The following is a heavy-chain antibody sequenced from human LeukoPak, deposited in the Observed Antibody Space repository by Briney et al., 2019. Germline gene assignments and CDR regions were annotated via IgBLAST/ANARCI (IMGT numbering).Heavy chain of an antibody. D-gene: IGHD3-22*01. CDR1: GFTLSDYW. V-gene: IGHV3-74*03. CDR2: INGDGSST. Sequence: GGSLRLSCAASGFTLSDYWMHWVRQAPGKGLVWVSHINGDGSSTTSADSVKGRFTISRDNAKNTLYLQMNSLRAEDTAVYYCARNYYDSSAYYYFLDYWGQGTLVTVSS. CDR3: ARNYYDSSAYYYFLDY. J-gene: IGHJ4*02.